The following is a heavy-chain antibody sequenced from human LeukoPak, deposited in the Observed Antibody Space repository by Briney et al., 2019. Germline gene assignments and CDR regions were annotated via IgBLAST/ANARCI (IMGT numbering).Heavy chain of an antibody. Sequence: GGSLRLSCAASGFTFSSYAMSWVRQAPGKGLEWVSAISGSGGSTYYADSVKGRFTISRDNSENTLYLQMNSLRAEDTAVYYCARSYDYVWGSPVMDFDYWGQGTLVTVSS. CDR1: GFTFSSYA. J-gene: IGHJ4*02. D-gene: IGHD3-16*01. CDR3: ARSYDYVWGSPVMDFDY. V-gene: IGHV3-23*01. CDR2: ISGSGGST.